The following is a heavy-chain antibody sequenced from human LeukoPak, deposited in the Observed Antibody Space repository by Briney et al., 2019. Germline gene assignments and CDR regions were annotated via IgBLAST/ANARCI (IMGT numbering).Heavy chain of an antibody. Sequence: GGSLRLSCAASGFTVSSNYMSWVRQAPGKGLEWVSLIYSGGSTYYVDSVKGRFTISRDNSKNTLYLQMNSLRAEDTAVYYCASRDKGYYYGRDVWGQGTTVTVSS. CDR2: IYSGGST. J-gene: IGHJ6*02. CDR3: ASRDKGYYYGRDV. D-gene: IGHD5-24*01. CDR1: GFTVSSNY. V-gene: IGHV3-66*01.